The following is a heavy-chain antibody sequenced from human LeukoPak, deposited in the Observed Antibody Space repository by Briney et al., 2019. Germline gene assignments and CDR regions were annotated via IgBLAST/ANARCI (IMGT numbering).Heavy chain of an antibody. CDR2: IYYSGST. D-gene: IGHD5-18*01. CDR1: GGSISSSSYY. CDR3: AREYRIQLWYGGFDP. J-gene: IGHJ5*02. V-gene: IGHV4-39*07. Sequence: PSETLSLTCTVSGGSISSSSYYWGWIRQPPGKGLEWIGSIYYSGSTYYNPSLKSRVTISVDKSKNQFSLKLSSVTAADTAVYYCAREYRIQLWYGGFDPWGQGTLVTVSS.